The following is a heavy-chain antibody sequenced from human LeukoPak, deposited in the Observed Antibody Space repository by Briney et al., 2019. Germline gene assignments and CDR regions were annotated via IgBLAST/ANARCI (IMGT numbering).Heavy chain of an antibody. V-gene: IGHV3-69-1*01. CDR3: ARDSYDYYGYRYFDL. CDR1: GGSISSSSYY. J-gene: IGHJ2*01. Sequence: KPSETLSLTCTVSGGSISSSSYYWGWVRQAPGKGLEWVSATGSSHTQYIDSVRGRFTISRDNAKNSLYLQISSLTTEDTAVYYCARDSYDYYGYRYFDLWGRGTLVTVSS. CDR2: TGSSHT. D-gene: IGHD3-10*01.